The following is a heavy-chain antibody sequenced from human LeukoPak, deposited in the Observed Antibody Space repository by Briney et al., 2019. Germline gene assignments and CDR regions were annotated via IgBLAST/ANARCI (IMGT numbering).Heavy chain of an antibody. J-gene: IGHJ4*02. CDR2: IGERGGST. Sequence: GGSLRLSCAASGFAFSSYGMSWVRQAPGKGLEWVATIGERGGSTYYADSVKGRFTISRDNSKNTLYLQMNSLRAEDTAVYYCANEATMVRGAIYWGQGTLVTVSS. V-gene: IGHV3-23*01. D-gene: IGHD3-10*01. CDR1: GFAFSSYG. CDR3: ANEATMVRGAIY.